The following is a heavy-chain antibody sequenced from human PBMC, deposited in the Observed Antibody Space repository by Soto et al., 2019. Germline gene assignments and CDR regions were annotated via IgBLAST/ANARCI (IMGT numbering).Heavy chain of an antibody. D-gene: IGHD3-3*01. V-gene: IGHV3-30-3*01. J-gene: IGHJ6*02. CDR3: ARNFIITIFGVAPGDYYYYGMDV. CDR2: ISYDGSNK. CDR1: GFTFSSYA. Sequence: LRLSCAASGFTFSSYAMHWVRQAPGKGLEWVAVISYDGSNKYYADSVKGRFTISRDNSKNTLYLQMNSLRAEDTAVYYCARNFIITIFGVAPGDYYYYGMDVWGQGTTVTVSS.